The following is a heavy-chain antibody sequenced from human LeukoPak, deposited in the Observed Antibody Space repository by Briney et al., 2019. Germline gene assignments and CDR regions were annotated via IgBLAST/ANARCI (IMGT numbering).Heavy chain of an antibody. Sequence: GASVKVSCKASGYPFTNYAVHWVRQAPGPGLEWMGIVYPNSGVTLLAQIFQGRVIMTSDTSTSTVYMELSSLRSEDTAIYYCAREALSEDYGLDVWGQGTTVTVSS. V-gene: IGHV1-46*01. CDR3: AREALSEDYGLDV. J-gene: IGHJ6*02. CDR2: VYPNSGVT. CDR1: GYPFTNYA.